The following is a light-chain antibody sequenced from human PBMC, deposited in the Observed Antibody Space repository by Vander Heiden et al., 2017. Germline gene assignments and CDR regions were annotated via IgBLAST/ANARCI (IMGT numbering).Light chain of an antibody. J-gene: IGKJ1*01. CDR1: QSVSSSY. Sequence: EIVLTQSPGTLSLSPGERATLSCRASQSVSSSYLAWYQQKPGQAPRLLIYGASSRATGIPDRFSGSGSGTDFTLTISRLEPEDFAVYYCQQDGGSPWRFGPGSKVGIK. CDR3: QQDGGSPWR. V-gene: IGKV3-20*01. CDR2: GAS.